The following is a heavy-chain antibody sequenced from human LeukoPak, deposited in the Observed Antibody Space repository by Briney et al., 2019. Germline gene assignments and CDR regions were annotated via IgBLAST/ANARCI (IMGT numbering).Heavy chain of an antibody. J-gene: IGHJ4*02. V-gene: IGHV3-20*01. CDR2: TNRRGDIT. CDR3: ARKGLGGELGGFDS. Sequence: GGSLRLSCAASGYTFGDYGVSWVRQVPGKWLEWVSGTNRRGDITGYADFVKGRFTISRDNAKNSLYLQMNSLRVEDTALYHCARKGLGGELGGFDSWGQGTLVTVSS. D-gene: IGHD1-7*01. CDR1: GYTFGDYG.